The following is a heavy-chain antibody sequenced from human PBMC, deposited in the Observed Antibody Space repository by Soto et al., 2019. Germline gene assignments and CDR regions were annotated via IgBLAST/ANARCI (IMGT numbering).Heavy chain of an antibody. Sequence: EVQLVESGGGLVQPGGSLKLSCTTSGFTFSVSAMHWVRQASGKGLEWVGRIRSKVNNYAIAYAESVKGRFTISRDDSKNTAYLQMNSLKTEDTAVYYCTRHLSDFWGQGTLVTVSS. J-gene: IGHJ4*02. CDR2: IRSKVNNYAI. CDR1: GFTFSVSA. V-gene: IGHV3-73*01. CDR3: TRHLSDF.